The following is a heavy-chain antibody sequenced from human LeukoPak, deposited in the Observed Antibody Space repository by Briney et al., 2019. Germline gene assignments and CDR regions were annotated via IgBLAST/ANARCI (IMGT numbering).Heavy chain of an antibody. CDR2: ISSSSSYI. CDR3: ARGPSPLDYDFWSGYYMGYYFDY. Sequence: GGSLRLSCAASGFTFSSYSMNWVRQAPGKGLEWVSSISSSSSYIYYADSVKGRFTISRDNAKNSLYLQMNSLRAEDTAVYYCARGPSPLDYDFWSGYYMGYYFDYWGQGTLVTVSS. V-gene: IGHV3-21*01. J-gene: IGHJ4*02. D-gene: IGHD3-3*01. CDR1: GFTFSSYS.